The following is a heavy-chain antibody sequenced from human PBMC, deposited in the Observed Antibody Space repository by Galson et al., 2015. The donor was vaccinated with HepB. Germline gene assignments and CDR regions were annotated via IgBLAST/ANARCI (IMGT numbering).Heavy chain of an antibody. J-gene: IGHJ6*02. D-gene: IGHD2-2*01. CDR3: ATVGCSSTSCSLGYYGMDV. CDR1: GGSISSYY. CDR2: IYTSGST. Sequence: ETLSLTCTVSGGSISSYYWSWIRQPAGKGLEWIGRIYTSGSTNYNPSLKSRVTMSVDTSKNQFSLKLSSVTAADTAVYYCATVGCSSTSCSLGYYGMDVWGQGTTVTVSS. V-gene: IGHV4-4*07.